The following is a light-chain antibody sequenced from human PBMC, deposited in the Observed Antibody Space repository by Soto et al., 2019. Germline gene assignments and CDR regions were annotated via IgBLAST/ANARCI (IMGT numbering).Light chain of an antibody. CDR3: QQYNNWPRT. Sequence: EIVMTQSPATLSVSPGERATLSCRASQSVSSNLAGYQQKPGQAPRLLIYGASTRATGIPARFSGSGSGTKFTLTISSLQSEDFAGYDCQQYNNWPRTFGQGTKVEIK. J-gene: IGKJ1*01. CDR2: GAS. CDR1: QSVSSN. V-gene: IGKV3D-15*01.